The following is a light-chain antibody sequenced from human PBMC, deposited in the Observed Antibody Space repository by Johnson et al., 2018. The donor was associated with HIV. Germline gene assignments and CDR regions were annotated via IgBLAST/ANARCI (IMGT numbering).Light chain of an antibody. J-gene: IGLJ1*01. V-gene: IGLV1-51*01. CDR2: DNN. CDR3: GTWDSSLRAYNYV. CDR1: SSNIGKNY. Sequence: QSVLTQPPSVSAAPGQKVIISCSGSSSNIGKNYVSWYQQLPGTAPKLLIYDNNNRPSGIPDRFSGSKSGTSATLGITGLQTGDEADYYCGTWDSSLRAYNYVFGSGTKVTVL.